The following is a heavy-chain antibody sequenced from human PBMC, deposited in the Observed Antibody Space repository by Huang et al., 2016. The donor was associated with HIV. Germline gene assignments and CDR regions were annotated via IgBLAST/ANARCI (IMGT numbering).Heavy chain of an antibody. V-gene: IGHV4-34*02. CDR2: INHNVKV. CDR3: ARGFNYYASDNLGVYYFDS. Sequence: QVQLKQWGAGLLKPSETLSLTCAVYGGAFRGSSWTWIRQFQEKGLAWIGDINHNVKVIDNPPLSARVTISTDTSKNHFSLHLTSVTAADTALYYCARGFNYYASDNLGVYYFDSWGLGTLVTVSP. D-gene: IGHD3-10*01. CDR1: GGAFRGSS. J-gene: IGHJ4*02.